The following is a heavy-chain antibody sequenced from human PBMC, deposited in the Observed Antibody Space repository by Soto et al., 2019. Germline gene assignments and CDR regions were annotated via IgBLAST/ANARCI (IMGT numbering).Heavy chain of an antibody. CDR3: ARGYSGYDYAFDI. D-gene: IGHD5-12*01. J-gene: IGHJ3*02. CDR2: ISAYNGNT. Sequence: ASVKVSCKVSGYTFTSHGISWVRQAPGQGLEWMGWISAYNGNTNYAQKLQGRVTMTTDTSTSTAYMELRRLRSDDTALYYCARGYSGYDYAFDIWGQGTMVTVSS. V-gene: IGHV1-18*01. CDR1: GYTFTSHG.